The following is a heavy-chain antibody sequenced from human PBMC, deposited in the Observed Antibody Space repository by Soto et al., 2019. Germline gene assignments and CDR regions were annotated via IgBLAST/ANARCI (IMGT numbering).Heavy chain of an antibody. CDR3: ARHFWYYDISGYYPFDY. J-gene: IGHJ4*02. CDR1: GYSFTSCW. Sequence: PGESLKISCKGSGYSFTSCWISWVRQMPGKGLECMGSIDPSDSYTNYSPSFQGHVIISAEKSVSTAYLEWSSLKASDTAMYYSARHFWYYDISGYYPFDYWRQRNLVTVSS. CDR2: IDPSDSYT. D-gene: IGHD3-22*01. V-gene: IGHV5-10-1*01.